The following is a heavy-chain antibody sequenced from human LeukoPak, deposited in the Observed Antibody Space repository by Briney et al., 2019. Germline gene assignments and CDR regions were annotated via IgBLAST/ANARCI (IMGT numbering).Heavy chain of an antibody. CDR3: ARVREEFTSGSAFDI. Sequence: SQTLSLTCAISGDSVSSKSVAWNWIRQSPSRGLEWLGRTYYRSKWYNDYAVPVKSRITINPDTSKNQFSLQPNSVTPEDTAVYFCARVREEFTSGSAFDIWGQGTMVTVSS. CDR2: TYYRSKWYN. CDR1: GDSVSSKSVA. D-gene: IGHD1-26*01. V-gene: IGHV6-1*01. J-gene: IGHJ3*02.